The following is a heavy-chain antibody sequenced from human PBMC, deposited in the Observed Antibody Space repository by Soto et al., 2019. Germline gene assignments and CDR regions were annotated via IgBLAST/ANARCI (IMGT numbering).Heavy chain of an antibody. CDR2: ISQDGGAK. Sequence: EVQLVESGGDLVQPGGSLRLSCAGSGFSFDTFWMSWVRQTPEKGLEWVAHISQDGGAKYYVDSVKGRFTISRDNAENSLYLQMNSLRAEDTAVYYCVGWGSGSHWGQGALVSVSS. V-gene: IGHV3-7*01. D-gene: IGHD1-1*01. CDR3: VGWGSGSH. J-gene: IGHJ4*02. CDR1: GFSFDTFW.